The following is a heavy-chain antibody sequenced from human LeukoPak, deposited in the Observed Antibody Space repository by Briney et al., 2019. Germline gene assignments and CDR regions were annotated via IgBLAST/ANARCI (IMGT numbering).Heavy chain of an antibody. J-gene: IGHJ6*03. D-gene: IGHD3-10*01. V-gene: IGHV3-7*01. CDR3: ARLSAYYYGSYFYYYMDV. CDR1: GFSFSSYW. Sequence: WGSLRLSCEGSGFSFSSYWMTWVCQLPGKGPEWVANIRQDESERYFADSVKGRFTISRDNAKKSVYLHMSSLRAEDTALYYCARLSAYYYGSYFYYYMDVWGKGTTVTVSS. CDR2: IRQDESER.